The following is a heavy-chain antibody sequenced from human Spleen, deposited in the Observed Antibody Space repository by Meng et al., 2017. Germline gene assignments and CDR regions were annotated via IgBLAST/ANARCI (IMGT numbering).Heavy chain of an antibody. J-gene: IGHJ4*02. Sequence: QVQMVQSGAEVNKPGASVKVSCKASGYIFNSYGISWVRQAPGQGLEYMGWISGYNGNTNYAQKFQDRVTMTTDTSTSTAYMELRSLRSDDTAVYYCAKALGWGSSPDYWGQGSLVTVSS. CDR3: AKALGWGSSPDY. D-gene: IGHD2-21*01. V-gene: IGHV1-18*01. CDR1: GYIFNSYG. CDR2: ISGYNGNT.